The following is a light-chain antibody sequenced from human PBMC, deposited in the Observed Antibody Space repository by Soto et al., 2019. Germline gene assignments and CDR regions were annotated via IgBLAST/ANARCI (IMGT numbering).Light chain of an antibody. J-gene: IGKJ1*01. CDR3: QQYVSYPRT. V-gene: IGKV1D-16*01. Sequence: DIEMTQSPSSLFASVGDRVTITCRASHNVDNWVAWYQQKPEKAPKSLIYAASSLHSGVPLRFSGSGSGALFTLTISNLQPEDFATYHCQQYVSYPRTFVQGTKVDIK. CDR2: AAS. CDR1: HNVDNW.